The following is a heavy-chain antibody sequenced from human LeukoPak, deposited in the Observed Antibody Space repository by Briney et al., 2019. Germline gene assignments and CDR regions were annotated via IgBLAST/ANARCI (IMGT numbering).Heavy chain of an antibody. CDR2: IYYSGST. CDR3: AELQGYCSSTSCLDY. CDR1: GGSIGSSTYY. Sequence: SETLSLTCTVSGGSIGSSTYYWAWIRQPPGKGLEWIGTIYYSGSTYYNPSLKSRVTISVDTSKNQFSLKLSSVTAADTAVYYCAELQGYCSSTSCLDYWGQGTLVTVSS. J-gene: IGHJ4*02. D-gene: IGHD2-2*01. V-gene: IGHV4-39*01.